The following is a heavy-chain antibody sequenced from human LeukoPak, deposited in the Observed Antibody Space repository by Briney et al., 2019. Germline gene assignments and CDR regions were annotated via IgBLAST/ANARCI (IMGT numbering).Heavy chain of an antibody. CDR2: ISYDGSDK. CDR1: GFTFSTYG. V-gene: IGHV3-30*18. CDR3: AKESGFGELFDY. D-gene: IGHD3-10*01. J-gene: IGHJ4*02. Sequence: GGSLRLSCAASGFTFSTYGMHWIRQAPGKGLEWLAIISYDGSDKYYADSVKGRFTISRDNSKNTLYLQMNSLRAEDTAVYYCAKESGFGELFDYWGQGTLVTVSS.